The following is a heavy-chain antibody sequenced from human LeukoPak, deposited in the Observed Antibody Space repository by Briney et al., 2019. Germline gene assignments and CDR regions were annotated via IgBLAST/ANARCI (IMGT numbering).Heavy chain of an antibody. CDR1: GFTVSINS. D-gene: IGHD4-17*01. CDR3: ARRAGEYSHPYDY. CDR2: IYRGCNT. V-gene: IGHV3-53*01. J-gene: IGHJ4*02. Sequence: PGGSLRLSCTVSGFTVSINSMSLGPQSPGKGLEWVSFIYRGCNTHYSDSVKGRLTISRDNSKNNLYLQMNSMRAEDTAVYYCARRAGEYSHPYDYWGQGTLVTVSS.